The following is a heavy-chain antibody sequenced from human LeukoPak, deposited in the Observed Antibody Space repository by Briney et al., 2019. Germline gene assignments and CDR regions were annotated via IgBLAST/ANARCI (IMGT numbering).Heavy chain of an antibody. D-gene: IGHD3-22*01. V-gene: IGHV3-23*01. Sequence: GGSLRLSCAASGFTFSGYAMSWVRQAPGKGLEWVSAISGSGGSTYYADSVKGRFTISRDNSKNTLYLQMNSLRAEDTAVYYCAKGGSYYEDYFDYWGQGTLVTVSS. CDR3: AKGGSYYEDYFDY. CDR2: ISGSGGST. CDR1: GFTFSGYA. J-gene: IGHJ4*02.